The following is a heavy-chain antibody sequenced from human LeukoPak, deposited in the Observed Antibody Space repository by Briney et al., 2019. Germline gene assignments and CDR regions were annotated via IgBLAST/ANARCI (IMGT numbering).Heavy chain of an antibody. D-gene: IGHD3-22*01. Sequence: SETLSLTCAVYGGSFSGYYWSWIRQPPGKGLEWIGYIYYSGSTYYNPSLKSRVTISVDTSKNQFSLKLSSVTAADTAVYYCASGKVNYYDSSGYFYYFDYWGQGTLVTVSS. V-gene: IGHV4-30-4*01. CDR1: GGSFSGYY. CDR3: ASGKVNYYDSSGYFYYFDY. J-gene: IGHJ4*02. CDR2: IYYSGST.